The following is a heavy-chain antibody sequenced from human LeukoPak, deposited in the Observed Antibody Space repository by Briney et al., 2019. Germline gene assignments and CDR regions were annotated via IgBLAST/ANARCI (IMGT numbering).Heavy chain of an antibody. D-gene: IGHD1-1*01. CDR3: ATWRTAKTGFDY. J-gene: IGHJ4*02. V-gene: IGHV4-39*01. Sequence: SETLSLTCTVSGGSISSSSYYWGWIRQPPGKGLECIGSIYYSGSPYYNPSLKSRVTISVDTSKNQFSLRLSSVTAADTAVYYCATWRTAKTGFDYWGQGTLVTVSS. CDR1: GGSISSSSYY. CDR2: IYYSGSP.